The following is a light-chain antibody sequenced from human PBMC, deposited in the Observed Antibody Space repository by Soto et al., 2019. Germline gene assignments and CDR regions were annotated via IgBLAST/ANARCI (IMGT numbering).Light chain of an antibody. Sequence: QSALTQPASVSGSPGQSVTISCTGTSSDVGGYNYVSWYQQHPGKVPKLMIYDVSDRPSGVSNRFSGSKSGNTASLTISGLQAEDEADYYCSSFPGSTSYVFGSGTKVTVL. CDR1: SSDVGGYNY. J-gene: IGLJ1*01. CDR3: SSFPGSTSYV. V-gene: IGLV2-14*03. CDR2: DVS.